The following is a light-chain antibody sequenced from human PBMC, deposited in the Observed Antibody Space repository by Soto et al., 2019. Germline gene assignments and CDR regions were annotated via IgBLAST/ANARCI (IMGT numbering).Light chain of an antibody. Sequence: EIGLTQSPATLSLSPGERATLSCRASQSVRRYLAWYQQKPGQAPRLLIYDASNRATGIPARFSGSGSGTDFTLTISSLEPEDFAVYYCQQRNNWPPITFGQGTRLEIK. CDR3: QQRNNWPPIT. CDR2: DAS. J-gene: IGKJ5*01. V-gene: IGKV3-11*01. CDR1: QSVRRY.